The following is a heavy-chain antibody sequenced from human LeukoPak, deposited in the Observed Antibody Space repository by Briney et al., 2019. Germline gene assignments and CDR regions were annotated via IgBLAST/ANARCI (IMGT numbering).Heavy chain of an antibody. D-gene: IGHD2-15*01. CDR1: GGTFSSYT. Sequence: SVKVSCKASGGTFSSYTISWVRQAPGQGLEWMGRIIPILGIANYAQKFQGRVTITADKSTSTAYMELRSLRSDDTAVYYCAVYAPGYCSGGSCYSVIDYFDYWGQGTLVTVSS. V-gene: IGHV1-69*02. J-gene: IGHJ4*02. CDR2: IIPILGIA. CDR3: AVYAPGYCSGGSCYSVIDYFDY.